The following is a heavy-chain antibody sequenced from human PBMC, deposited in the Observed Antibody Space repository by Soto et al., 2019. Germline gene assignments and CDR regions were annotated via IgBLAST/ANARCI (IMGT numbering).Heavy chain of an antibody. J-gene: IGHJ4*02. CDR1: GFDFSAYA. D-gene: IGHD6-13*01. V-gene: IGHV3-23*01. CDR3: AKDLGAAGAFDY. Sequence: EVQLLESGGGLVQPGGSLRLSCAASGFDFSAYAMSWVRQAPGKGLEWVSAITGRGDTTDYADSVKGRFTISRDNSKNTLYLQMHSLRAEDTAVYYCAKDLGAAGAFDYWGQGTLVTVSS. CDR2: ITGRGDTT.